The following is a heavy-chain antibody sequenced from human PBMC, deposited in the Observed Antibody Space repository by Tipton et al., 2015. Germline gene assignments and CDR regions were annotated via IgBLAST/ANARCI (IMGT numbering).Heavy chain of an antibody. D-gene: IGHD5/OR15-5a*01. CDR2: INRSGSA. V-gene: IGHV4-34*01. J-gene: IGHJ6*02. CDR1: GGSFSGYY. Sequence: GLVKPSETLSLTCDVYGGSFSGYYWNWIRQPPGKGLQWIGEINRSGSATYIPSLRSRVTISVDTSKNQFSLKLSSVTAADTAVYYCARLSSVTGGMDVWGQGTTVTVSS. CDR3: ARLSSVTGGMDV.